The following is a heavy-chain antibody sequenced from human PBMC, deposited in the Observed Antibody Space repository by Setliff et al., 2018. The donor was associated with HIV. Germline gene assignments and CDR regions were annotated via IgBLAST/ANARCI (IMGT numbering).Heavy chain of an antibody. Sequence: PSETLSLTCAVYGGSFTNYFWSWIRQSPGKGLEWIGEINHSGRTKYNPSLKSRVTMSVDTSKNQFSLNLNSVTAADTAVYYCARVRVRRGTYYYGMDVWGQGTLVTVSS. V-gene: IGHV4-34*01. CDR3: ARVRVRRGTYYYGMDV. D-gene: IGHD1-26*01. CDR1: GGSFTNYF. J-gene: IGHJ6*02. CDR2: INHSGRT.